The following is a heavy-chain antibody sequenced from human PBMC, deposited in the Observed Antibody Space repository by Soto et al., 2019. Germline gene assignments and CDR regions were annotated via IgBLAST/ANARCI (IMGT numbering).Heavy chain of an antibody. V-gene: IGHV3-7*03. CDR2: IKKDGSEK. J-gene: IGHJ6*02. D-gene: IGHD1-1*01. Sequence: EVQLVESGGGLVQPGGSLRLSCAASGFSFSLYWMTWVRQAPGKGLEWVANIKKDGSEKYYLDSVKGRFTISRDNAKNSVYLQMNSLRVEDTAIYYCVRDNERPGAPGYYYLGMDVWGQGTTVTVSS. CDR1: GFSFSLYW. CDR3: VRDNERPGAPGYYYLGMDV.